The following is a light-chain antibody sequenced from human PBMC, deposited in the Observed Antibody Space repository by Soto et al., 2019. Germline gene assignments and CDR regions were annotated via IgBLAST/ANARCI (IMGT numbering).Light chain of an antibody. CDR3: QQYYSTPIT. J-gene: IGKJ5*01. V-gene: IGKV1-39*01. CDR1: QSISNH. Sequence: DIQMTQSPSSLSASVEDRVIITCRASQSISNHLNWYQQKPGKAPKLLIFAASSLQSGVPSRFSGSRSGPDFTLTIDSLQAEDVAVYYCQQYYSTPITFGQGTRLEIK. CDR2: AAS.